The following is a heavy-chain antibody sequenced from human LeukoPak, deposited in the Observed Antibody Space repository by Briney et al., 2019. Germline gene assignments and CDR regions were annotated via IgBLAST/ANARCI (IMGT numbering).Heavy chain of an antibody. CDR1: GFTFSSYA. Sequence: GRSLRLSCAASGFTFSSYAMHWVRQAPGKGLEWVGRIKSKTDGGTTDYAAPVKGRFTILRDDSKNTLYLQMNSLKTEDTAVYYCTTDIGWELLDIWGQGAMVTVFS. CDR2: IKSKTDGGTT. CDR3: TTDIGWELLDI. V-gene: IGHV3-15*01. J-gene: IGHJ3*02. D-gene: IGHD2-15*01.